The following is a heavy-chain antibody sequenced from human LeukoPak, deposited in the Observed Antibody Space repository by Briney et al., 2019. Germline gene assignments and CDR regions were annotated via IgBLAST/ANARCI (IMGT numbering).Heavy chain of an antibody. J-gene: IGHJ3*02. D-gene: IGHD4-17*01. V-gene: IGHV3-21*01. CDR3: ARDYGDYVKAFDI. CDR2: ISSSSSYI. Sequence: GGSLRLSCAASGFTFSSYAMSWVRQAPGKGLEWVSSISSSSSYIYYADSVKGRFTISRDNAKNSLYLQMNSLRAEDTAVYYCARDYGDYVKAFDIWGQGTMVTVSS. CDR1: GFTFSSYA.